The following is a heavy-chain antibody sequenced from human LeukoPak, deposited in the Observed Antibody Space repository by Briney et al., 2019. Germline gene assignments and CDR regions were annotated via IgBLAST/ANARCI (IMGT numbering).Heavy chain of an antibody. D-gene: IGHD2-2*01. V-gene: IGHV4-31*03. CDR1: GGSISSGGYY. J-gene: IGHJ6*02. Sequence: SETLSLTCTVSGGSISSGGYYWSWIRQHPGTGLEWIGYIYYSGSTYYNPSLKSRVTISVDTSKNQFSLKLSSVTAADTAVYYCARYVRRYCSSTSCYPTYGMDVWGQGTTVTVSS. CDR3: ARYVRRYCSSTSCYPTYGMDV. CDR2: IYYSGST.